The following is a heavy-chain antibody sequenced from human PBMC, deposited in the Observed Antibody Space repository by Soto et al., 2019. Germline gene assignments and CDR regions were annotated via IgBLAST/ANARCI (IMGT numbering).Heavy chain of an antibody. CDR3: ARPDCSGGSCYSSGAFDI. V-gene: IGHV1-69*01. CDR1: GGTFSSYA. D-gene: IGHD2-15*01. CDR2: IIPIFGTA. Sequence: QEQLVQSGAEVKKPGSSVKVSCKASGGTFSSYAISWVRQAPGQGLEWMGGIIPIFGTANYAQKFQGRVTITADESTSTAYMELSSLRSEDTAVYYCARPDCSGGSCYSSGAFDIWGQGTMVTVSS. J-gene: IGHJ3*02.